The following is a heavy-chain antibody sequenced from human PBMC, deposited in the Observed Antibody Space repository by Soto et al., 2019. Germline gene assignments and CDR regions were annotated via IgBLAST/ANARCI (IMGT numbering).Heavy chain of an antibody. CDR2: ISSSSSTI. D-gene: IGHD5-18*01. J-gene: IGHJ5*02. Sequence: EVQLVESGGGLVQPGGSLRLSCAASGFTFSSYSMNWVRQAPGKGLEWVSYISSSSSTIYYADSVKGRLTISRDNAKNSLYLQMNSLRDEDTAVYYCAREGGYSYGYESSYWFDPWGQGTLVTVSS. CDR1: GFTFSSYS. CDR3: AREGGYSYGYESSYWFDP. V-gene: IGHV3-48*02.